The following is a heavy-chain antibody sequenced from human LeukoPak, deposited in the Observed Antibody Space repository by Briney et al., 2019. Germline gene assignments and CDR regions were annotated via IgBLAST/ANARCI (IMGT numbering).Heavy chain of an antibody. CDR1: GFTFSSYG. V-gene: IGHV3-30*18. CDR3: AKDGGGYSYGLFRNY. Sequence: GGSLRLSCAASGFTFSSYGMHWVRQAPGKGLEWVAVISYDGSKKYYADSVKGRFTISRDNSKNTLYLQMNSLRAEDTAVYYCAKDGGGYSYGLFRNYWGQGTLVTVSS. J-gene: IGHJ4*02. D-gene: IGHD5-18*01. CDR2: ISYDGSKK.